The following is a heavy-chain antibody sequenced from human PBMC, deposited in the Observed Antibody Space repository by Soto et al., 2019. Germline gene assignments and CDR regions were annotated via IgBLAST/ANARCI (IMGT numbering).Heavy chain of an antibody. J-gene: IGHJ3*02. D-gene: IGHD5-12*01. Sequence: EVQLVESGGGLVQPGGSLRLSCAASGFTVSSNYMSWVRQAPGKGLEWVSVIYSGGSTYYADSVKGRFTISRHNSKNTLYLQMNSLRAEDTAVYSCARAGYDPPPGAFDIWGQGTMVTVSS. V-gene: IGHV3-53*04. CDR2: IYSGGST. CDR3: ARAGYDPPPGAFDI. CDR1: GFTVSSNY.